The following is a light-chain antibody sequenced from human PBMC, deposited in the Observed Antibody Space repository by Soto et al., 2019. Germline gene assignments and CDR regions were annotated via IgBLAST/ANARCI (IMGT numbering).Light chain of an antibody. J-gene: IGKJ5*01. Sequence: EIVLTQSRATRSGCPVKTGTRCCRASQSLSTNLAWLQQKPGQAPRLLIYGASTRATGVPARFSGSGSGTEFTLTISSLQSEDFASYYCQQANSFPISFGHGRRLEIK. CDR1: QSLSTN. CDR2: GAS. V-gene: IGKV3-15*01. CDR3: QQANSFPIS.